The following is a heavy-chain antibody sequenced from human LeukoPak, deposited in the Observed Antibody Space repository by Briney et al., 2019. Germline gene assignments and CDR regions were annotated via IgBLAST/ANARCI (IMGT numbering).Heavy chain of an antibody. J-gene: IGHJ4*02. CDR2: ISSSSSYI. CDR3: ARDSQAVGTDFDY. CDR1: GFTFSHAW. V-gene: IGHV3-21*01. D-gene: IGHD6-13*01. Sequence: GGSLRLSCAASGFTFSHAWMSWVRQAPGKGLEWVSSISSSSSYITYADSVKGRFTISRDNAKNSLYLQMHSLRAEDTAVYYCARDSQAVGTDFDYWGQGILVTVSS.